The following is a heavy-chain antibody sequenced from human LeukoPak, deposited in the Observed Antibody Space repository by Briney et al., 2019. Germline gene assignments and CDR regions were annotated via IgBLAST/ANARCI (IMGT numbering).Heavy chain of an antibody. D-gene: IGHD5-24*01. CDR3: ASLGLYDGYPHDC. CDR1: GASPTGTY. Sequence: SETLSLTCSVSGASPTGTYWSWVRHTPGKGLEWIAYTYYGGTTEYNPSLKSRATISVDTSKNHFSLDLRAVTAADTAVYFCASLGLYDGYPHDCWGQGTLVTVSS. V-gene: IGHV4-59*08. CDR2: TYYGGTT. J-gene: IGHJ4*02.